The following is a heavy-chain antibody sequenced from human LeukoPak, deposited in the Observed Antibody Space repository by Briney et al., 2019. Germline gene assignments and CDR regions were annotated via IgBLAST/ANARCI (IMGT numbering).Heavy chain of an antibody. J-gene: IGHJ5*02. D-gene: IGHD5-18*01. CDR2: INHSGST. CDR3: ARERGYSYAHDP. V-gene: IGHV4-34*01. Sequence: SETLSLTCAVYGGSFSGYYWSWIRQPPGKGLEWIGEINHSGSTNYNPSLKSRVTISVDTSKNQFSLKLSSVTAADTAVYYCARERGYSYAHDPWGQGTLVTVSS. CDR1: GGSFSGYY.